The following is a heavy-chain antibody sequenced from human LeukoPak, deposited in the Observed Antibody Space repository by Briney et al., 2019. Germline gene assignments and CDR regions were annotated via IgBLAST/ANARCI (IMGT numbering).Heavy chain of an antibody. J-gene: IGHJ6*02. CDR3: VRTRGMDV. D-gene: IGHD3-16*01. V-gene: IGHV4-59*11. CDR2: IHNTGDA. CDR1: GDSISSHY. Sequence: SETLSLTCSVSGDSISSHYWTWIRQSPGKGLDWIGYIHNTGDANYNPSLKGRVTISMDTSKNQVSLKLSSVITADPAVYYCVRTRGMDVWGQGTAVTVSS.